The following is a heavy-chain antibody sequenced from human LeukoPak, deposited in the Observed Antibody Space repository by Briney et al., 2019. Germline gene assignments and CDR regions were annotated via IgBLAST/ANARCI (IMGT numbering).Heavy chain of an antibody. CDR2: IYYSGST. CDR1: GGSVSSGSFY. J-gene: IGHJ4*02. D-gene: IGHD3-9*01. V-gene: IGHV4-61*01. Sequence: SETLSLTCTVSGGSVSSGSFYWNWIRQPPGKGLEWIGYIYYSGSTNYNPSLKSRVTISVDTSKNQFSLKLSSVTAADTAVYYCARGYFDWLLWDYWGQGTLVTVSS. CDR3: ARGYFDWLLWDY.